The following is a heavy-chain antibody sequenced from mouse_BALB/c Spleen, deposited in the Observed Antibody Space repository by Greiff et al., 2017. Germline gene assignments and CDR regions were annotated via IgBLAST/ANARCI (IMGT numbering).Heavy chain of an antibody. CDR3: ASAASGTGFAY. J-gene: IGHJ3*01. D-gene: IGHD4-1*01. CDR2: IRNKANGYTT. CDR1: GFTFTDYY. V-gene: IGHV7-3*02. Sequence: EVKLMESGGGLVQPGGSLRLSCATSGFTFTDYYMSWVRQPPGKALEWLGFIRNKANGYTTEYSASVKGRFTISRDNSQSILYLQMNTLRAEDSATYYCASAASGTGFAYWGQGTLVTVSA.